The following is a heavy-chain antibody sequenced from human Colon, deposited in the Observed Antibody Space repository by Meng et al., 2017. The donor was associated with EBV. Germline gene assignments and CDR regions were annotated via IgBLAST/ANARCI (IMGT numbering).Heavy chain of an antibody. J-gene: IGHJ4*02. CDR2: INHSGST. Sequence: QVELQPWGPGLLKPSGTLSLTWLVYGGSFSGYYWSWIRQPPEKGLEWIGEINHSGSTNYNPSLKSRVTISVDTSKKQFSLKLSSVTAADTAVYYCARGPGGSYYLYYFDYWGQGTLVTVSS. V-gene: IGHV4-34*01. CDR3: ARGPGGSYYLYYFDY. CDR1: GGSFSGYY. D-gene: IGHD1-26*01.